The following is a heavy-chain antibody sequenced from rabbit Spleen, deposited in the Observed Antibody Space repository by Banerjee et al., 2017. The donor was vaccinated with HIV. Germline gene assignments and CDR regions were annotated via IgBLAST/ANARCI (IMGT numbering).Heavy chain of an antibody. V-gene: IGHV1S40*01. D-gene: IGHD1-1*01. CDR2: IAGSSSGFT. CDR1: GFSFSSSDY. CDR3: ARAGSTGYHDYINL. Sequence: QSLEESGGGLVQPEGSLALTCKASGFSFSSSDYICWVRQAPGKGLEWISCIAGSSSGFTYSATWAQGRFTISKTSSTTVTLQMTSLTAADTATYFCARAGSTGYHDYINLWGPGTLVTVS. J-gene: IGHJ4*01.